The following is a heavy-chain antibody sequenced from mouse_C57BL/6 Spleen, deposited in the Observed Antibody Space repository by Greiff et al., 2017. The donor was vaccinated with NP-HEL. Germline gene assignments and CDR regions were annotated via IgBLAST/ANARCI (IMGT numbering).Heavy chain of an antibody. J-gene: IGHJ4*01. Sequence: VQLQQPGAELVRPGSSVKLSCKASGYTFTSYWMHWVQQRPIQGLEWIGNIDPSDSETHYNQKFKDKATLTVDKSSSTAYMQRSSLTSEDSAVYYCASHYYGKGNYAMDYWGQGTSGTVSS. CDR3: ASHYYGKGNYAMDY. V-gene: IGHV1-52*01. CDR2: IDPSDSET. CDR1: GYTFTSYW. D-gene: IGHD1-1*01.